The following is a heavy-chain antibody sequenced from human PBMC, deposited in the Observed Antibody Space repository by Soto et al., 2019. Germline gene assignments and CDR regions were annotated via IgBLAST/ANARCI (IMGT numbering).Heavy chain of an antibody. CDR3: AGTYDPVDY. CDR2: ITPSGRFI. CDR1: RISFSAYH. J-gene: IGHJ4*02. V-gene: IGHV3-21*02. Sequence: EVVLVESGGGLVKPGGSLRLSCVASRISFSAYHMNWVRQAPGKGLEWVASITPSGRFINYADSVEGRFTISRDNTKNSLYLQMNSLRGEDTAIYYCAGTYDPVDYWGTGTLVTVSS. D-gene: IGHD3-22*01.